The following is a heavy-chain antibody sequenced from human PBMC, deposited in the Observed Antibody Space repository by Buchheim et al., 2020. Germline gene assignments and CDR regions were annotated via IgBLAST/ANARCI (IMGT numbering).Heavy chain of an antibody. CDR3: ARDQTVAGPSTFDY. V-gene: IGHV3-74*01. J-gene: IGHJ4*02. D-gene: IGHD6-19*01. Sequence: EVQLAESGGGLVQPGGSLRLSCAATGFPFRGHWMHWVRHVPGKGLVWVSRISDDGRNAIYADSVKGRFTISRDNAKNTLYLQMNSLRAEDTAIYHCARDQTVAGPSTFDYWGQG. CDR2: ISDDGRNA. CDR1: GFPFRGHW.